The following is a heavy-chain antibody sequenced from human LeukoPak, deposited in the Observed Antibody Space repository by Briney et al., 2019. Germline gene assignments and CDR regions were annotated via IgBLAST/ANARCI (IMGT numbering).Heavy chain of an antibody. V-gene: IGHV3-23*01. CDR2: ISGSGGST. CDR1: GFTFSSYA. Sequence: GGSLRLSCAASGFTFSSYAMSWVRQAPGKGLEWVSAISGSGGSTYYADSVKGRFTISRDNSKNTLYLQMNSLRAEDTAVYYCAKHYDSSGYYHHAFDYWGQGTLVTVSS. D-gene: IGHD3-22*01. CDR3: AKHYDSSGYYHHAFDY. J-gene: IGHJ4*02.